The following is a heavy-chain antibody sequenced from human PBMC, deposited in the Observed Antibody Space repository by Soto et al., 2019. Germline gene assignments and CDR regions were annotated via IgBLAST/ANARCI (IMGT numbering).Heavy chain of an antibody. V-gene: IGHV3-21*01. J-gene: IGHJ5*02. Sequence: GGSLRLPCAASGFTFSTYSMNWVRQAPGKGLDWVSSISSSSSYIYYADSVKGRFTISRDNAKSSLYLQMNSLRAEDTAVYYCARDSAPLYLGSMARGVLQDNWSDPWGQGTLVTVSS. D-gene: IGHD3-10*01. CDR3: ARDSAPLYLGSMARGVLQDNWSDP. CDR1: GFTFSTYS. CDR2: ISSSSSYI.